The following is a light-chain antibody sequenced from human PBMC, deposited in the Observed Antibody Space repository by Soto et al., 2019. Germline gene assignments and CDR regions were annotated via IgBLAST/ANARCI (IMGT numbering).Light chain of an antibody. Sequence: EILLTQSPGTLSLSPGERATLSCRASQSVSSNLAWYQQKPGQAPRLLIYDASNRVTGIPARFRGSGSGTDFTLTISSLEPDDFAVYYCQQRSNWQITFGQGTRLEIK. V-gene: IGKV3-11*01. J-gene: IGKJ5*01. CDR3: QQRSNWQIT. CDR1: QSVSSN. CDR2: DAS.